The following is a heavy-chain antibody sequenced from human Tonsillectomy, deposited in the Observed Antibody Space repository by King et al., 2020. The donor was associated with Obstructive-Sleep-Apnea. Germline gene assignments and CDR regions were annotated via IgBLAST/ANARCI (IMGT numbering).Heavy chain of an antibody. J-gene: IGHJ4*02. CDR1: GFTFSSYS. CDR2: ISSSSDTI. D-gene: IGHD3-3*02. V-gene: IGHV3-48*04. CDR3: ARVLGLDY. Sequence: QLVQSGGALVQPGGSLRLSCAASGFTFSSYSMNWVRQAPGKGLEWVSYISSSSDTIYYADSVKGRFTISRDNAKNSLYLQMNSLRVEDTAVYYCARVLGLDYWGQGTLVTVSP.